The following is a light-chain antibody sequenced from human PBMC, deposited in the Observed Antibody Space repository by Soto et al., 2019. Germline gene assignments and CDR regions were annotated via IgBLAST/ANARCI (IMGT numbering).Light chain of an antibody. CDR3: ASYASSVTYV. Sequence: QSVLTQPPSASGTPGQRVTISCSGTSSDVGGYNYVSWYQLHPGKAPKLMIHEVSERPSGVSNRFSGSKSGNTASLTISGLQAEDEADYYCASYASSVTYVFGSGTKVTVL. CDR2: EVS. CDR1: SSDVGGYNY. V-gene: IGLV2-14*01. J-gene: IGLJ1*01.